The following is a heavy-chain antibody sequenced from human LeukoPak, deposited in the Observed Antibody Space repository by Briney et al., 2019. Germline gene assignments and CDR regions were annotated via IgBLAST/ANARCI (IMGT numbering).Heavy chain of an antibody. D-gene: IGHD3-10*01. V-gene: IGHV4-34*01. CDR2: INHSGST. CDR3: ARGQLFYYGSGSYPPDV. Sequence: SETLSLTCAVYGGSFSGYYWSWIRQPPGKGLEWIGEINHSGSTNYNPSLKSRVTISVDTSKNQFSLKLSSVTAADTAVYYCARGQLFYYGSGSYPPDVWGQGTTVTVPS. J-gene: IGHJ6*02. CDR1: GGSFSGYY.